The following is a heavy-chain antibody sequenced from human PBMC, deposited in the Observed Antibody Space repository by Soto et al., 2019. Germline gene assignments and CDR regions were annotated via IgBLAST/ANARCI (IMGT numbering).Heavy chain of an antibody. Sequence: VGSLRLSCAASGFTFSSYAMSWVRQAPGKGLEWVSGISGSGVSTYYADSVKGRLTISKDNSKNMLYLQMYSLRAEDTAVYYCAKGPGYYGMDVWGQGTTVTVSS. J-gene: IGHJ6*02. V-gene: IGHV3-23*01. CDR2: ISGSGVST. CDR3: AKGPGYYGMDV. CDR1: GFTFSSYA.